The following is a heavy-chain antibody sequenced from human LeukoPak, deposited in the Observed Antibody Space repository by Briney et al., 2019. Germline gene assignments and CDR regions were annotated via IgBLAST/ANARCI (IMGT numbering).Heavy chain of an antibody. J-gene: IGHJ4*02. CDR3: ARDLLNEGNHLDY. Sequence: SETLSLTCTVSGGSISSGDYYWSWIRQPPGKGLEWIGYIYYSGSTHYNPSLKSRVTISVDTSKNQFSLKLSSVTAADTAVYYCARDLLNEGNHLDYWGQGTLVTVSS. CDR1: GGSISSGDYY. V-gene: IGHV4-30-4*01. CDR2: IYYSGST. D-gene: IGHD4-23*01.